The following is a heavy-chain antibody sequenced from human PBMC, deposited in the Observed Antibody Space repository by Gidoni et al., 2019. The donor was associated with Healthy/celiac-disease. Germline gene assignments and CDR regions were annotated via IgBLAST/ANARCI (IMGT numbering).Heavy chain of an antibody. CDR2: IYHSGST. V-gene: IGHV4-38-2*02. Sequence: QVQLQESGPGLVKPSETLSPPCTVSGYSISSGYYWGWIRQPPGKGLEWIGSIYHSGSTYYNPSLKSRVTISVDTSKNQFSLKLSSVTAADTAVYYCAREESSSWIRFDPWGQGTLVTVSS. J-gene: IGHJ5*02. D-gene: IGHD6-13*01. CDR1: GYSISSGYY. CDR3: AREESSSWIRFDP.